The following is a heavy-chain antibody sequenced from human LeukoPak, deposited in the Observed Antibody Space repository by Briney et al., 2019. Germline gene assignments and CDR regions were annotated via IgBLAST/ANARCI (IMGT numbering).Heavy chain of an antibody. J-gene: IGHJ4*02. CDR3: ARDPEYYDSSGTFDY. CDR2: ISSSGSTI. D-gene: IGHD3-22*01. Sequence: AGGSLRLSCAASGFTFSDYYMSWIRQAPGKGLEWVSYISSSGSTIYYADSVKGRFTISRDNAKNSLYLQTNSLRAEDTAVYYCARDPEYYDSSGTFDYWGQGTLVTVSS. V-gene: IGHV3-11*01. CDR1: GFTFSDYY.